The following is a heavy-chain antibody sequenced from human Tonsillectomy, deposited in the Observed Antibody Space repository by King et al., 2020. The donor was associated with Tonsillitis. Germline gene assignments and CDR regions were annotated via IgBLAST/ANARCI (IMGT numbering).Heavy chain of an antibody. J-gene: IGHJ5*02. V-gene: IGHV3-23*04. CDR1: GFTFRNYV. Sequence: VQLVESGGGLVQPGGSLRLSCAASGFTFRNYVMGWVRQAPGKGLEWVSAISGSGDDTYYADSVKGRFTISRDNSKNTLYLQINTLRVEDTAMYYCARLPPGFPNWFGPWGQGPLVTVSS. D-gene: IGHD2-15*01. CDR3: ARLPPGFPNWFGP. CDR2: ISGSGDDT.